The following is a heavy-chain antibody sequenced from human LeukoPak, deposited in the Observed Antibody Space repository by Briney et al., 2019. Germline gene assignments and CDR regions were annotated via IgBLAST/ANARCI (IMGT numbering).Heavy chain of an antibody. D-gene: IGHD6-19*01. CDR2: ISGSGGST. Sequence: GGSLRLSCAASGFTFSSYAMSWVRQAPGKGLEWVSAISGSGGSTYYADSVKGRFTISRDNSKNTLYLQMNSLRAEDTAVYYCAKGGGWLAPSLNSSDPWGQGTLVTVSS. CDR3: AKGGGWLAPSLNSSDP. V-gene: IGHV3-23*01. CDR1: GFTFSSYA. J-gene: IGHJ5*02.